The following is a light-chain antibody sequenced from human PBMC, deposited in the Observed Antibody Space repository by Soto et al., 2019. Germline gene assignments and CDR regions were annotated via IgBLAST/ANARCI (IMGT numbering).Light chain of an antibody. CDR3: QQYNNWPRVT. CDR2: GAS. V-gene: IGKV3-15*01. J-gene: IGKJ3*01. Sequence: EIVMTQSPATMSVSPGERPTLSCRASQSVSSNLAWYQQKPGQAPRLLIYGASTRATGIPARFSGSGSGTEFTLTISSLQSEDFAVYYCQQYNNWPRVTFGPGTKVDIK. CDR1: QSVSSN.